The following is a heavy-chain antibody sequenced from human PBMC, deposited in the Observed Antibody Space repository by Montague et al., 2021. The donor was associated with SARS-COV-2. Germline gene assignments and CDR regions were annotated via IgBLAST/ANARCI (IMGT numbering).Heavy chain of an antibody. CDR1: GFTFSSYA. CDR3: ARVPPGLLWFGEIDY. V-gene: IGHV3-30-3*01. CDR2: ISYDGSNK. D-gene: IGHD3-10*01. Sequence: SLRLSCAASGFTFSSYAMHWVRQAPGKGLEWVAVISYDGSNKYYADSVKGRFTISRDNSKNTPYLQMNSLRAEDTAVYYCARVPPGLLWFGEIDYWSQGTLVTVSS. J-gene: IGHJ4*02.